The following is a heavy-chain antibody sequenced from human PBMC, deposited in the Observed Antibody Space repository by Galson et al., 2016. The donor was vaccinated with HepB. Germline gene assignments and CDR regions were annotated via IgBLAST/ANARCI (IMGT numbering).Heavy chain of an antibody. CDR2: ISNSSRTT. V-gene: IGHV3-48*01. CDR1: GFTFSNYN. CDR3: ARRGYFDS. J-gene: IGHJ4*02. Sequence: SLRLSCAGSGFTFSNYNMNWVRQVPGKGLEWVSFISNSSRTTHYSDSVQGRFTISIDNARNSVYLQMNSLRVEDTAVYYCARRGYFDSWGRGTQVTVST.